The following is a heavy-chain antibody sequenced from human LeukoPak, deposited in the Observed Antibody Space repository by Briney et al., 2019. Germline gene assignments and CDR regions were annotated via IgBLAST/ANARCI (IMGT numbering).Heavy chain of an antibody. CDR2: INTGGST. V-gene: IGHV3-53*01. CDR3: SRESSQSHASDI. Sequence: GGSLRLSCAASGFAVNTYYMSWIRQAPGKGLEWVSMINTGGSTRYADSVKGRFTISRDNSKSTVYLQMNSLRADDTALYYCSRESSQSHASDIWGQGTMVTVSS. J-gene: IGHJ3*02. CDR1: GFAVNTYY. D-gene: IGHD6-19*01.